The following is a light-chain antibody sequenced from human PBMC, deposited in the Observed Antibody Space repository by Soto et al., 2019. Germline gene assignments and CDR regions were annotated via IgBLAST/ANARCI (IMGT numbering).Light chain of an antibody. CDR2: GAS. V-gene: IGKV3-20*01. J-gene: IGKJ1*01. Sequence: LAHSPWTVRLYAGERASRSSRASQSVSSNYLAWYQQKPGQAPRLLIYGASSRAAGIPDRFSGSGSGTDFTLTISRLEPEDFAVYYCQQYGSSSGAFGQGTKVDIK. CDR3: QQYGSSSGA. CDR1: QSVSSNY.